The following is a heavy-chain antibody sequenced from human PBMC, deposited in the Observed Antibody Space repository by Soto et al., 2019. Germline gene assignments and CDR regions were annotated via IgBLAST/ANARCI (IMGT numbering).Heavy chain of an antibody. CDR1: GYGFSSSW. Sequence: PGESLKISCQASGYGFSSSWIAWVRHSPGKGLEWMGIIYPGDFQIAYSPSFQGQVTISADKSISTAYLQWSSLKASDTAMYYCARLLRFSYYFDYWGQGTLVTVSS. V-gene: IGHV5-51*01. CDR2: IYPGDFQI. D-gene: IGHD3-3*01. J-gene: IGHJ4*02. CDR3: ARLLRFSYYFDY.